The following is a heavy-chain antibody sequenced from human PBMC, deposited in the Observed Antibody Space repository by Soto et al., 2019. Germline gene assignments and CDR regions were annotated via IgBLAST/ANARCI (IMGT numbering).Heavy chain of an antibody. CDR2: IFSSDSSA. CDR3: GTWRSIRLFED. V-gene: IGHV5-51*01. CDR1: GFPFLSYS. Sequence: GESLKISCNAPGFPFLSYSLGWVRHMPGKGLQWMGNIFSSDSSAKYSPSFVGQVTISVDRSINTAYLQWSSLKASDTAIYYCGTWRSIRLFEDRGPGTLVTLSS. J-gene: IGHJ4*02. D-gene: IGHD3-3*02.